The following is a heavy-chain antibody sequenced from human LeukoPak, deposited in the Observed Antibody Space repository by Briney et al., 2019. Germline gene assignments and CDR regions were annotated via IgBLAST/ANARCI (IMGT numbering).Heavy chain of an antibody. CDR3: ARDGQWEPIAGEYYFDY. CDR2: ISYDGSNK. CDR1: GFTFSSYA. Sequence: GGSLRLSCAASGFTFSSYAMHWVRQAPGKGLGWVAVISYDGSNKYYADSVKGRFTISRDNSKNTLYLQMNSLRAEDTAVYYCARDGQWEPIAGEYYFDYWGQGTLVTVSS. V-gene: IGHV3-30-3*01. J-gene: IGHJ4*02. D-gene: IGHD1-26*01.